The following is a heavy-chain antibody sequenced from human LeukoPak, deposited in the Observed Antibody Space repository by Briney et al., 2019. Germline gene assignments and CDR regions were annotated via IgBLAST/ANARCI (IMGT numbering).Heavy chain of an antibody. Sequence: PSETLSLTCTVSGGSISSYYWTWIRQPAGKGLEWIGRIYSSGSTNYNPSLKSRVTMSVDTSQNQFSLKLNSVTAADTAVYYCARETLYYHDTSGYYYYFDYWGQGTLVTASS. CDR1: GGSISSYY. CDR2: IYSSGST. CDR3: ARETLYYHDTSGYYYYFDY. V-gene: IGHV4-4*07. D-gene: IGHD3-22*01. J-gene: IGHJ4*02.